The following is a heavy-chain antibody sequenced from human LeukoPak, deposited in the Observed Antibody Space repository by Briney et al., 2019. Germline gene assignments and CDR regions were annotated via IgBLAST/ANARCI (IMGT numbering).Heavy chain of an antibody. J-gene: IGHJ3*02. CDR2: ICWSGGSI. V-gene: IGHV3-9*03. CDR3: AREQSSSLIRFAFDI. D-gene: IGHD6-6*01. CDR1: GFTFDDYA. Sequence: GGSLRLSCAASGFTFDDYAMHWVRQAPGKGLEWVSCICWSGGSIGYADSVKGRFPFSRDSTKHSLYLQVNSLRAEDMAVYYCAREQSSSLIRFAFDIWGQGTMVTVSS.